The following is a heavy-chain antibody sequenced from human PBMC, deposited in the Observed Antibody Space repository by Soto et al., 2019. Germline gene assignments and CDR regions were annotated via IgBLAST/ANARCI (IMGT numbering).Heavy chain of an antibody. J-gene: IGHJ6*02. CDR3: AREVNTVIMPGDTEDYSGLDV. Sequence: ASVKVSCKAPGYVFSSSFVHWVRQAPGQGLEWMAMINPTVGSTSYAHNFQGRIAVTRDTSTATVYLDLSSLRSADTAIYYCAREVNTVIMPGDTEDYSGLDVWGQGTTVTV. CDR2: INPTVGST. V-gene: IGHV1-46*01. CDR1: GYVFSSSF. D-gene: IGHD2-21*02.